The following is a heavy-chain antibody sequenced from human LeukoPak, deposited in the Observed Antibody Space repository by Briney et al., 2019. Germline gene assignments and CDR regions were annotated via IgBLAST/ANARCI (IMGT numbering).Heavy chain of an antibody. J-gene: IGHJ4*02. CDR1: GYSFTSYW. Sequence: GESLKVSCKGSGYSFTSYWIGWVRQMPGKGLEWMGIIYPGVSDTRYSPSFQGQVTISADKSISTAYLQWSSLKASDTAMYYCARQFDYGDYEGGYFDYWGQGTLVTVSS. D-gene: IGHD4-17*01. V-gene: IGHV5-51*01. CDR2: IYPGVSDT. CDR3: ARQFDYGDYEGGYFDY.